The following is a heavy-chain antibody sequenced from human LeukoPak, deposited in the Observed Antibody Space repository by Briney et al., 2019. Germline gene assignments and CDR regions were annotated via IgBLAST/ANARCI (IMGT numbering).Heavy chain of an antibody. J-gene: IGHJ6*03. V-gene: IGHV1-2*02. D-gene: IGHD2-2*01. CDR3: ARPPYCSSTSCPPYNYYYMDV. CDR1: GYTFTGYY. Sequence: GATVKVSCKASGYTFTGYYMHWVRQAPGQGLEWMGWINPNSGGTNYAQKFQGRVTMTRDTSISTAYMELSRLRSDDTAVYCCARPPYCSSTSCPPYNYYYMDVWGKGTTVTVSS. CDR2: INPNSGGT.